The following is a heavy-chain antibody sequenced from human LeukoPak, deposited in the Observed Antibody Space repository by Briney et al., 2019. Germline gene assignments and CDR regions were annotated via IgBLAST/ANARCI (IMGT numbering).Heavy chain of an antibody. CDR3: AKSTGYSSDHEDY. CDR1: GFTFSSYA. D-gene: IGHD6-19*01. V-gene: IGHV3-23*01. J-gene: IGHJ4*02. CDR2: ISGGGGTT. Sequence: PGGSLRLSCAASGFTFSSYAMNWVRQAPGKGLEWVSAISGGGGTTYYTDSVKGRFTISRDNSKNTLYLQMNSLRAEDTAVYYCAKSTGYSSDHEDYWGQGTLVTVSS.